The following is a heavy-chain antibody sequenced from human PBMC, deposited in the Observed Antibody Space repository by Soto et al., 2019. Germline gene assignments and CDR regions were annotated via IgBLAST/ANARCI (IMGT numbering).Heavy chain of an antibody. D-gene: IGHD3-3*01. CDR3: ARDGASITIFPRI. V-gene: IGHV3-30-3*01. CDR2: ISYDGSNK. Sequence: QVPLVESGGGVVQPGRSLRLSCAASGFTFSSYAMHWVRQAPGKGLEWVAVISYDGSNKYYADSVKGRFTISRDNSKNTLYLQMNSLRAEDTAVYYCARDGASITIFPRIWGQGTMVTVSS. CDR1: GFTFSSYA. J-gene: IGHJ3*02.